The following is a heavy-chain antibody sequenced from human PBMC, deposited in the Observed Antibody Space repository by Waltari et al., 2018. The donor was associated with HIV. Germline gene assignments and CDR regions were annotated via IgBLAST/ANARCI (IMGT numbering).Heavy chain of an antibody. J-gene: IGHJ5*02. Sequence: QVQLQESGPGLVKPSATLSLTCSVSGGSFISYHWTWIRQPPGKGLEWIGYIYYTGRTNCNPSLKSRVTISVDTSKNQFSLRLRSVTAVDTAVYYCARGLFGVGLNWFDPWGQGILVTVSS. V-gene: IGHV4-59*01. CDR2: IYYTGRT. D-gene: IGHD3-3*01. CDR1: GGSFISYH. CDR3: ARGLFGVGLNWFDP.